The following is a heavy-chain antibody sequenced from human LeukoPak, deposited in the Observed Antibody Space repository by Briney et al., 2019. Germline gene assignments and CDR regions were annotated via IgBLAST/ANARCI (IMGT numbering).Heavy chain of an antibody. Sequence: GGSLRLSCAASGFIFSNYALSWVRQAPGKGLEWVSDISGSGGNTYYAKSVRGRFTISRDNSKNTLYLQMNSLRAEDTAVYYCAREEWLVQGRYYYYYMDVWGKGTTVTVS. CDR3: AREEWLVQGRYYYYYMDV. D-gene: IGHD6-19*01. CDR2: ISGSGGNT. J-gene: IGHJ6*03. CDR1: GFIFSNYA. V-gene: IGHV3-23*01.